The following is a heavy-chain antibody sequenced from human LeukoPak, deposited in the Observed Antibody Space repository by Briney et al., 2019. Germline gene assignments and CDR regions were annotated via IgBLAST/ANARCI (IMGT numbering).Heavy chain of an antibody. D-gene: IGHD2/OR15-2a*01. CDR2: ISSYNCNT. J-gene: IGHJ4*02. CDR1: GYTFTSYC. CDR3: ARDHRFRLYFDY. V-gene: IGHV1-18*01. Sequence: SVNLSCKSSGYTFTSYCISWVRQAPAQGLECMGWISSYNCNTNYAQKLQDRVTMTTDTSTSTAYMELRSLRSDDTAVYYCARDHRFRLYFDYWGEGTLVTVSS.